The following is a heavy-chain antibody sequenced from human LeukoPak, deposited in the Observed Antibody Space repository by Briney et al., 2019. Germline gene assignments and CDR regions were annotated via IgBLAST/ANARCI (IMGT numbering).Heavy chain of an antibody. CDR1: GDSISSYY. Sequence: SETLSLTCTVSGDSISSYYWSWFRQPPGKGLEWIGYIYYSGTTNYNPSLKSRVTISLDTSKNQFSLKLSSVTAADTAVYYCARRPPKWGNDYWGQGTLVSVSS. D-gene: IGHD1-26*01. CDR2: IYYSGTT. J-gene: IGHJ4*02. V-gene: IGHV4-59*01. CDR3: ARRPPKWGNDY.